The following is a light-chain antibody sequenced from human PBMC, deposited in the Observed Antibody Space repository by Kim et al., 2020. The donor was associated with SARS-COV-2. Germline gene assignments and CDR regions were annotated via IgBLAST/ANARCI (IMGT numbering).Light chain of an antibody. J-gene: IGKJ5*01. CDR2: GAS. CDR3: QQYNNWPPVT. Sequence: SPGERAPLSCRASQSVSRNFAWYQQKPGQAPRLLIYGASTRATGIPARFSGSGSGTEFTLTISSLQSEDFAVYYCQQYNNWPPVTFGQGTRLEIK. CDR1: QSVSRN. V-gene: IGKV3-15*01.